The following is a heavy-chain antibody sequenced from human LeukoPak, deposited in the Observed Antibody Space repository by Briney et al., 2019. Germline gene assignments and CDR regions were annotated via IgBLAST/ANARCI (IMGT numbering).Heavy chain of an antibody. CDR1: GYSFTSYW. CDR3: ARHNYYGSGSYYNPFDY. Sequence: GESLKISCKVSGYSFTSYWSSWVRKMPGKGLEWMGIMYPGDSDTRYSPSFQGQVTISADKSISTAYLQWGSLKASDTAMYYFARHNYYGSGSYYNPFDYWGQGTLVTVSS. J-gene: IGHJ4*02. CDR2: MYPGDSDT. D-gene: IGHD3-10*01. V-gene: IGHV5-51*01.